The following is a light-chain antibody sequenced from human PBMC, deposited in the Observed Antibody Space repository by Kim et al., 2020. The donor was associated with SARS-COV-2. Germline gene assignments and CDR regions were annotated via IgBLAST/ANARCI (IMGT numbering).Light chain of an antibody. CDR1: QNVNTW. Sequence: ASLGDRITITCRASQNVNTWLAWYQQKPGKGPKVLIDKASALQNGVPSRFSGGGSGTEFTLTINSLQPDDFATYYCQQYSAYLWTFGQGTKVDIK. CDR3: QQYSAYLWT. V-gene: IGKV1-5*03. CDR2: KAS. J-gene: IGKJ1*01.